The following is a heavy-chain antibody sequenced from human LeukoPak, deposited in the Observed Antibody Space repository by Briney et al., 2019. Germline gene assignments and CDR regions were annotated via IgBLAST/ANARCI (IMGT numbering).Heavy chain of an antibody. CDR3: ARDRVTTGDY. CDR2: ISYDGSNK. CDR1: GFTFGDYA. J-gene: IGHJ4*02. V-gene: IGHV3-30*04. D-gene: IGHD4-11*01. Sequence: GGSLRLSCTASGFTFGDYAMSWVRQAPGKGLEWVAVISYDGSNKYYADSVKGRFTISRDNSKNTLYLQMNSLRAEDTAVYYCARDRVTTGDYWGQGTLVTVSS.